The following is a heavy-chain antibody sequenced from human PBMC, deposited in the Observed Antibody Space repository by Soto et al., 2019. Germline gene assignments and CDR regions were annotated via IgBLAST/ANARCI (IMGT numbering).Heavy chain of an antibody. CDR1: GFTFSSYA. J-gene: IGHJ5*02. V-gene: IGHV3-23*01. CDR3: AKGPWHPPPCFAP. CDR2: IGGGGVPT. Sequence: PGGSLILSCAASGFTFSSYAMSWVRQAPGKGLERVSAIGGGGVPTYHADSVKGRFTISRDNSKNTLYLQMNSLRAEDTAVYYCAKGPWHPPPCFAPGGLEPLVTAPS.